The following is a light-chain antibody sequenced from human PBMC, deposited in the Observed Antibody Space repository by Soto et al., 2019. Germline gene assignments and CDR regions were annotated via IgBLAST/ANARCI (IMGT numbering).Light chain of an antibody. CDR3: SSYTSSSTPV. J-gene: IGLJ2*01. V-gene: IGLV2-14*01. Sequence: QSALTQPASVSGSPGQSITISCTGTSSDVGGYKYVSWYQQHPGKAPKLMIYDVSIRPSGVSYRFSGSKSGNTASLTISGLQAEDEADYYCSSYTSSSTPVFGGGTKVTVL. CDR1: SSDVGGYKY. CDR2: DVS.